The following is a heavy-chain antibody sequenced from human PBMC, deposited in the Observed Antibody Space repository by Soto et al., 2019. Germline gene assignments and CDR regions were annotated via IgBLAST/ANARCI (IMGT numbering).Heavy chain of an antibody. Sequence: SETLSLTCAVYGGSFSGYHWTWIRLPPDRGLELIGEITHRGSPNYNPSLKSRVPISVDTSKNQFSLDLRSVTAADTAVYYCARIPGSDYSYPFDYCGQGTLVAVCS. V-gene: IGHV4-34*01. D-gene: IGHD4-4*01. J-gene: IGHJ4*01. CDR1: GGSFSGYH. CDR3: ARIPGSDYSYPFDY. CDR2: ITHRGSP.